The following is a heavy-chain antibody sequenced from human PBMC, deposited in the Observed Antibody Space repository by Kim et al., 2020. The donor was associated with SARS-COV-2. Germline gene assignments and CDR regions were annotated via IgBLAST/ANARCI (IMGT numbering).Heavy chain of an antibody. J-gene: IGHJ3*02. V-gene: IGHV4-59*01. Sequence: SETLSLTCTVSGGSIRGNYLNWIRQTPGKGLEWIGFIYSRGSTNYNPSLKSRVTMSVDTSKNQFSLRLSSVTAADTAVYYCAREIGDDAFDIWGQGIRVTVSS. CDR2: IYSRGST. D-gene: IGHD3-3*01. CDR3: AREIGDDAFDI. CDR1: GGSIRGNY.